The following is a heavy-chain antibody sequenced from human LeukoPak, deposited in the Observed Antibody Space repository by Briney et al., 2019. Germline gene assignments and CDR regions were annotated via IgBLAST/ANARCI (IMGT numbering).Heavy chain of an antibody. Sequence: GASVKVSCKASGGTFSSYAISWVRQAPGQGLEWMGGIIPIFGTANYAQKFQGRVTITADKSTSTAYMELSSLRSEDTAVYYCARAKNQIPLRLGELSPNSGGAFDIWGQGTMVTVSS. CDR1: GGTFSSYA. CDR2: IIPIFGTA. D-gene: IGHD3-16*02. CDR3: ARAKNQIPLRLGELSPNSGGAFDI. V-gene: IGHV1-69*06. J-gene: IGHJ3*02.